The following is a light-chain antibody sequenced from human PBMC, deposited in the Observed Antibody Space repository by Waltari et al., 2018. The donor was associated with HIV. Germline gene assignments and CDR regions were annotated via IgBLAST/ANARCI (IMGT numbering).Light chain of an antibody. J-gene: IGLJ1*01. CDR1: SSDVGGYNH. CDR3: TSYTTINPYV. CDR2: DVS. Sequence: QSALTQPASVSGSPGQSLTISCTGTSSDVGGYNHVSWYQQHPAKAPKVIIYDVSNRPSGVSNRFSGSKSGNAASLTISVLQPEDGADYYCTSYTTINPYVFGTGTTVIVL. V-gene: IGLV2-14*03.